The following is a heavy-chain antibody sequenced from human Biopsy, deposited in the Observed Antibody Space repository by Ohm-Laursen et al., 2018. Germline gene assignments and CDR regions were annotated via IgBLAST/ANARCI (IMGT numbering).Heavy chain of an antibody. CDR3: AGGSNDFGGLYFPR. D-gene: IGHD4-23*01. CDR1: GGSFTGHY. J-gene: IGHJ4*02. V-gene: IGHV4-59*11. Sequence: GTLSLTCTVSGGSFTGHYWSWLRQPPGLGLDSIGSISYTASTSYNASLKRRVTISVDTSRNHFSLRLSSLTAADTVVYYWAGGSNDFGGLYFPRWGQGTLLTVSS. CDR2: ISYTAST.